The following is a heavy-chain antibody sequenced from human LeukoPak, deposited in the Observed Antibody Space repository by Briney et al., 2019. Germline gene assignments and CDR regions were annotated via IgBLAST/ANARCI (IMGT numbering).Heavy chain of an antibody. V-gene: IGHV4-4*07. D-gene: IGHD6-19*01. CDR1: GGSIMNHY. CDR3: ARDVRYASGWSTPES. J-gene: IGHJ5*02. Sequence: PSETLSFTCTVSGGSIMNHYWSWIRQPAGKGLEWIGRIYSSGSANYSPSLKNRVSMSIDTSNNHFSLNLTSVTAADTALYFCARDVRYASGWSTPESWGQGTLVTVSS. CDR2: IYSSGSA.